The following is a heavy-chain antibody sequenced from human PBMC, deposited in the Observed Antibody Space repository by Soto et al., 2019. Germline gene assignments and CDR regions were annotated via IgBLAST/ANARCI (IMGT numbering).Heavy chain of an antibody. J-gene: IGHJ6*01. Sequence: LRLSCAASGFTFSSYGMHWVRQAPGKGLEWVTLISYDGGNKYYADSVKGRFSISRDNSRNTLYLQMNSLRPEDAAVYYCVKSLGFCSSSSCSRDYYYYYGMDVWGQGTTVTVSS. V-gene: IGHV3-30*18. CDR1: GFTFSSYG. CDR3: VKSLGFCSSSSCSRDYYYYYGMDV. CDR2: ISYDGGNK. D-gene: IGHD2-2*01.